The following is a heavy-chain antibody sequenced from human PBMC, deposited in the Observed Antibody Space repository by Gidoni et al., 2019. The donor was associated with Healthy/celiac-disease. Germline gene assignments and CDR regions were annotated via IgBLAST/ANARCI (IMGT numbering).Heavy chain of an antibody. CDR1: GYRVTTYW. V-gene: IGHV5-10-1*03. Sequence: EVQLGQSGAEVKKPGESLRISWRGSGYRVTTYWISRVRQMPGQGLEWTGRIDPSASYTNYSPSFQGHDTISADKSISTAYLQWSSLKASDTAMYYCARQGSSGWYRRPFDPWGQGTLVTVSS. J-gene: IGHJ5*02. CDR2: IDPSASYT. CDR3: ARQGSSGWYRRPFDP. D-gene: IGHD6-19*01.